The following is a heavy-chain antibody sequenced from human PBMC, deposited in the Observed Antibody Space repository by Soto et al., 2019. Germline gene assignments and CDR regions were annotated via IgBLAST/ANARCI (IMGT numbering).Heavy chain of an antibody. CDR1: GDIFSSYP. J-gene: IGHJ2*01. CDR2: IVPLLGTA. Sequence: QVQLVQSGAEVKKPGSSVKVSCKAYGDIFSSYPFSLVRQAPGQGLECMGGIVPLLGTAAYAQKFQDRVTITADDSTSTVYRELSSLRSDDSAVYYFERDRGTQIWDFVGWGRGTLVSVSS. CDR3: ERDRGTQIWDFVG. D-gene: IGHD1-1*01. V-gene: IGHV1-69*01.